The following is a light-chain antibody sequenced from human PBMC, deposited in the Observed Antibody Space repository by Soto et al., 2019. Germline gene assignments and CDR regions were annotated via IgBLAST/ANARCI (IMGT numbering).Light chain of an antibody. CDR3: WTYGGTLNNYV. J-gene: IGLJ1*01. CDR1: SSDVGAYDY. CDR2: EVT. Sequence: QSVLTQPPAASESPGQSVTISCTGTSSDVGAYDYVSWYQQHPGKAPRLIIYEVTKRPSGVPDRFSGSKSGNTASLTVSGLQAEDEADYYCWTYGGTLNNYVLGSETKVT. V-gene: IGLV2-8*01.